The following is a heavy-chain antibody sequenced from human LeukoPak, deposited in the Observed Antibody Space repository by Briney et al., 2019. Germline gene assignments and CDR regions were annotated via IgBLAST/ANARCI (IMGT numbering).Heavy chain of an antibody. J-gene: IGHJ4*02. CDR1: GGSISSGSYY. Sequence: SETLSLTCTVSGGSISSGSYYWSWIRQPAGKGLEWIGRIYTSGSTNYNPSLKSRVTISVDTSKNQFSLKLSSVTAADTAVYYCARLKDYDILTGYCYYFDYWGQGTLVTVSS. CDR2: IYTSGST. D-gene: IGHD3-9*01. V-gene: IGHV4-61*02. CDR3: ARLKDYDILTGYCYYFDY.